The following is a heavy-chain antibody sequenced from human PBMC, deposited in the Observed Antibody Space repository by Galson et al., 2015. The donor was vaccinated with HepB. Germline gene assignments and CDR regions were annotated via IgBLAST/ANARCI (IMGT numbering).Heavy chain of an antibody. D-gene: IGHD5-12*01. CDR1: GFTFSSYA. V-gene: IGHV3-23*01. CDR3: AKGPHRIVAGALVDY. CDR2: ISGSGGST. J-gene: IGHJ4*02. Sequence: SLRLSCAASGFTFSSYAMSWVRQAPGKGLEWVSAISGSGGSTYYADSVKGRFTISRDNSKNTLYLQMNSLRAEYTAVYYCAKGPHRIVAGALVDYWGQGTLVTVSS.